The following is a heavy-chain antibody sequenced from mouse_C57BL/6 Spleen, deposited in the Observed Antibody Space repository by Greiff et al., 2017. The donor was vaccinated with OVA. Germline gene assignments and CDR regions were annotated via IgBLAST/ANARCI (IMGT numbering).Heavy chain of an antibody. Sequence: VKVVESGAELVRPGTSVKVSCKASGYAFTNYLIEWVKQRPGQGLEWIGVINPGSGGTNYNEKLKGKATLTADKSSSTAYMQLSSLTSEDSAVYFCARGGLYYGNYFDYWGQGTTLTVSS. J-gene: IGHJ2*01. D-gene: IGHD2-1*01. V-gene: IGHV1-54*01. CDR3: ARGGLYYGNYFDY. CDR1: GYAFTNYL. CDR2: INPGSGGT.